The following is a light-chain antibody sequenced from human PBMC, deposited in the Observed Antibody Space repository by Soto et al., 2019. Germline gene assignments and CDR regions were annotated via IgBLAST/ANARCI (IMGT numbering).Light chain of an antibody. CDR1: ISDVGGYIY. CDR2: DVN. Sequence: QSVLTQPASVSGSPGQSITISCTGTISDVGGYIYVSWYQQHPGKAPKLMIYDVNNRPSGVSNRFSGSKSGNTASLTISGLQAEDEADYYCSSYTSGSTLFGGGTKVTVL. CDR3: SSYTSGSTL. V-gene: IGLV2-14*01. J-gene: IGLJ2*01.